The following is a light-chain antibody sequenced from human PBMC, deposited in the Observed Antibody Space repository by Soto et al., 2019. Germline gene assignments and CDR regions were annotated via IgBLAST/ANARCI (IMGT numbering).Light chain of an antibody. CDR1: SSDVGGYNY. J-gene: IGLJ1*01. Sequence: QSVLTQPRSVSGSPGQSVTISCTGTSSDVGGYNYVSWYQQHPGKAPKLMIYDVSKRPSGVPDRFSGSKSGNTASLTISGLQAGDEAGYSGCSYAASSTNVCGTGTKVTV. V-gene: IGLV2-11*01. CDR3: CSYAASSTNV. CDR2: DVS.